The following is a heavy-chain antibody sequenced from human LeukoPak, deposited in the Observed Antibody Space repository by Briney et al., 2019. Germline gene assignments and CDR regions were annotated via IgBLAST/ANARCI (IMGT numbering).Heavy chain of an antibody. CDR2: INPNSGGT. J-gene: IGHJ4*02. D-gene: IGHD5-12*01. CDR1: GYTFTGYY. V-gene: IGHV1-2*02. Sequence: GASVKVSCKASGYTFTGYYMYWVRQAPGQGLEWMGWINPNSGGTNYAQKFQGRVTMARDTSISTAYMALSSLRSDDTAVFYCARAWISPYYFDYWGQGTLVTVSS. CDR3: ARAWISPYYFDY.